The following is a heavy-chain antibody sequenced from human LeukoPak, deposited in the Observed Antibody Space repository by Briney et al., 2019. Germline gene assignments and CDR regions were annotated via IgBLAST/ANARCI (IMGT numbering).Heavy chain of an antibody. J-gene: IGHJ4*02. CDR3: ARGLYSSTTYYFDY. CDR1: GFTFDDYT. CDR2: ISWEGGST. Sequence: GGSLRLSCAASGFTFDDYTMHWVRQAPGKGLEWVSLISWEGGSTYYADSVKGRFTISRDNSKNSLYLQMNSLRTEDTALYYCARGLYSSTTYYFDYWGQGTLVTVSS. D-gene: IGHD6-13*01. V-gene: IGHV3-43*01.